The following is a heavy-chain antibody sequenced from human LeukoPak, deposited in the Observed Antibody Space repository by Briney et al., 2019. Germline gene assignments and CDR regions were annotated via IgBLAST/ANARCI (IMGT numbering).Heavy chain of an antibody. Sequence: PGGSLRLSCAASGFTFSSYWMSWVRQAPGKGLEWVANIKQDGSEKYYVDSVKGRFTISRDNAKNSPYLQMNSLRAEDTAVYYCAKGPTTVVTCFDYWGQGTLVTVSS. D-gene: IGHD4-23*01. CDR3: AKGPTTVVTCFDY. J-gene: IGHJ4*02. CDR1: GFTFSSYW. V-gene: IGHV3-7*03. CDR2: IKQDGSEK.